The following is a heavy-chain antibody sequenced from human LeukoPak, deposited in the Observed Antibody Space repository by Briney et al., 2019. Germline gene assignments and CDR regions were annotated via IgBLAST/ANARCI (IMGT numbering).Heavy chain of an antibody. Sequence: SETLSLTCTVSGGSISSYYWSWIRQPPGKGLEWIGYIYYSGSTNYNPSLKSRVTISVDTSKNQFSLKLSSVTAADTAVYYCARGYYDILTGDGFDPWGQGTLVTVSS. CDR3: ARGYYDILTGDGFDP. V-gene: IGHV4-59*01. CDR2: IYYSGST. D-gene: IGHD3-9*01. J-gene: IGHJ5*02. CDR1: GGSISSYY.